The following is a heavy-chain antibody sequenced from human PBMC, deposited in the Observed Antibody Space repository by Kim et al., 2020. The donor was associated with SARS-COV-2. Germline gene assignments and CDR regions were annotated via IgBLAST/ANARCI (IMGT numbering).Heavy chain of an antibody. D-gene: IGHD3-3*01. CDR3: ARGGLRFLVEVGFDAFDI. V-gene: IGHV1-46*01. Sequence: QGRVTMTRDTSTSTVYMELSSLRSEDTAVYYCARGGLRFLVEVGFDAFDIWGQGTMVTVSS. J-gene: IGHJ3*02.